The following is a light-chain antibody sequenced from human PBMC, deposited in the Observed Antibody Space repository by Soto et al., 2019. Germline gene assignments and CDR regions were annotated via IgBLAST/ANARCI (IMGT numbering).Light chain of an antibody. CDR3: QPFRS. J-gene: IGKJ1*01. CDR1: QSLNNW. Sequence: IQMTQSPSTLSASVGDRVTITCRASQSLNNWVAWYQQKPGQAPKLLIYKASNLQSGVPSRFSGSGSGTQFPVTIDSLQPDDFATYYCQPFRSFGQGTMVDIK. CDR2: KAS. V-gene: IGKV1-5*03.